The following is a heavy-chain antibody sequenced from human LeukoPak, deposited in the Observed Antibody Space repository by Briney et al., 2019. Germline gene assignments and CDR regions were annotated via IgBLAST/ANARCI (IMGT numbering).Heavy chain of an antibody. CDR1: GYTFRNYG. CDR3: ARISSLEWLSWSSYYYGMDV. CDR2: ISAYTGNT. V-gene: IGHV1-18*01. D-gene: IGHD3-3*01. J-gene: IGHJ6*02. Sequence: GASVKVSCKASGYTFRNYGVSWVRQAPGQGLEWMGWISAYTGNTNYAQKLQGRVTMTTDTSTSTAYMELRSLRSDDTAVYYCARISSLEWLSWSSYYYGMDVWGQGTTVTVS.